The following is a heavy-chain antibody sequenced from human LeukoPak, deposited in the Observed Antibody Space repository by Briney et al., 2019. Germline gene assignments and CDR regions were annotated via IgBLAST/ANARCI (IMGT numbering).Heavy chain of an antibody. CDR2: IIPIFGTA. Sequence: SVKVSCKASGGTFSSYAISWVRQAPGQGLEWMGGIIPIFGTANYAQKFQGRVTITADESTSTAYMELSSLRSEDAAVYYCARNYYDSSGYYYPFGYWGQGTLVTVSS. V-gene: IGHV1-69*13. CDR1: GGTFSSYA. CDR3: ARNYYDSSGYYYPFGY. J-gene: IGHJ4*02. D-gene: IGHD3-22*01.